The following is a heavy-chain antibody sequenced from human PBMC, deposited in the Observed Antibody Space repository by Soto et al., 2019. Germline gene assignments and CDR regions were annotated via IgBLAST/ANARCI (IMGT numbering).Heavy chain of an antibody. CDR1: GFTFSNAW. Sequence: EVQLVESGGGLVKPGGSLRLSCAASGFTFSNAWMNWVRQAPGRGLEWVGHIKSKTDGATTDYAAPVKGRFTISRDDSKNTLYLQINSLKTEDTAVYYCTTDVWGRHGTDYWGQGTLVTVSS. CDR2: IKSKTDGATT. CDR3: TTDVWGRHGTDY. V-gene: IGHV3-15*07. D-gene: IGHD3-16*01. J-gene: IGHJ4*02.